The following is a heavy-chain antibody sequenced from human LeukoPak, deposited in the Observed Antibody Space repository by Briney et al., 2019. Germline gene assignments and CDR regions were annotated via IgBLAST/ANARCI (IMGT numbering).Heavy chain of an antibody. CDR2: ISTSSSYI. D-gene: IGHD3-22*01. CDR3: AEDSGSSSGPYLGWFDP. CDR1: GFTFSSFS. Sequence: GGSLRLSCAASGFTFSSFSMNWVRQAPGKGLEWVSSISTSSSYIYYADSVKGRFTISRDNAKTSLYLQMNSLRAEDTAVYYCAEDSGSSSGPYLGWFDPWGQGTLVTVSS. J-gene: IGHJ5*02. V-gene: IGHV3-21*01.